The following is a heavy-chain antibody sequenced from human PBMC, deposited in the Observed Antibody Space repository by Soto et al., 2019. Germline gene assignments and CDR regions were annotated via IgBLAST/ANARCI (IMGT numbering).Heavy chain of an antibody. CDR3: ERESRLAY. Sequence: EVQLVESGGGLVQPGGSLRLACAASGFTFSSYSMNWVRQAPGKGLEWVSYISGSSSTIYYPDSVKGRFTISRDNAKNSLYLQMDSLRAEDTAVYYCERESRLAYWGQGTLVTVSA. J-gene: IGHJ4*02. V-gene: IGHV3-48*01. D-gene: IGHD2-21*01. CDR2: ISGSSSTI. CDR1: GFTFSSYS.